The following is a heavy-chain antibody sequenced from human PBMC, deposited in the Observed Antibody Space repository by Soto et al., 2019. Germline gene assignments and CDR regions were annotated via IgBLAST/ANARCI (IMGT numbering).Heavy chain of an antibody. J-gene: IGHJ4*02. CDR3: ARDKLVVVPQYYFDY. V-gene: IGHV3-21*01. CDR1: GFTFSSYS. CDR2: ISSSSSYI. Sequence: GGSLRLSCAASGFTFSSYSMNWVRHAPGKGLECFSSISSSSSYIYYADSVKGRFTSSRDNAKNSLYLQMNSLRAEDTAVYYCARDKLVVVPQYYFDYWGQGTLGTVAS. D-gene: IGHD3-22*01.